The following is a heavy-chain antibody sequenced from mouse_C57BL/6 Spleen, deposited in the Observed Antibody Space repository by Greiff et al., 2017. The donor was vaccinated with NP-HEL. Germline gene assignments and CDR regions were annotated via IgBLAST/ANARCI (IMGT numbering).Heavy chain of an antibody. J-gene: IGHJ1*03. CDR3: ANYYGSSSFSYWYFDV. V-gene: IGHV1-81*01. Sequence: SGAELARPGASVKLSCKASGYTFTSYGISWVKQRTGQGLEWIGEIYPRSGNTYYNEKFKGKATLTADKSSSTAYMELRSLTSEDSAVYFCANYYGSSSFSYWYFDVWGTGTTVTVSS. CDR2: IYPRSGNT. CDR1: GYTFTSYG. D-gene: IGHD1-1*01.